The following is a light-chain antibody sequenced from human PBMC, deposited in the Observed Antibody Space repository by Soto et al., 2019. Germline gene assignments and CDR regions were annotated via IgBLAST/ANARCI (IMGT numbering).Light chain of an antibody. CDR3: QQSYITPYT. CDR1: QSISVH. V-gene: IGKV1-39*01. J-gene: IGKJ2*01. CDR2: AAS. Sequence: DIQMTQSPSSLSASVRDTVTITCRASQSISVHLNWYQQKPGEVPKLLIYAASNLHSGVPSRFSGSGSKTDFALTISSLQPEDFATYYCQQSYITPYTFGQATRLEIK.